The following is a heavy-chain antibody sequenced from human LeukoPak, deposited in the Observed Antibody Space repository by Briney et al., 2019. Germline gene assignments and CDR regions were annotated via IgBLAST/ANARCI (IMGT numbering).Heavy chain of an antibody. CDR1: GFTFSSYS. V-gene: IGHV3-21*01. CDR3: AGGTNDGSGYYLPY. Sequence: GGSLRLSCAASGFTFSSYSMNWVRQAPGKGLEWVSSISSSSSYIYYADSVKGRFTISRDNAKNSLYLQLSSLRAEDTAVYYCAGGTNDGSGYYLPYWGQGTLVTVSS. CDR2: ISSSSSYI. J-gene: IGHJ4*02. D-gene: IGHD3-22*01.